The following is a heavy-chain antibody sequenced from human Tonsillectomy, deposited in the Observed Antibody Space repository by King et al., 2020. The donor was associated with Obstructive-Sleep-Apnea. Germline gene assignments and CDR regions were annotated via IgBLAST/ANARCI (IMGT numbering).Heavy chain of an antibody. Sequence: HVQLQESGPGLVKPSQTLSLTCTVSGGSISSGDYYWSWIRQPPGKSLEWIGYIYYSGSTYYNPSLKSRVTISVDTSKNQFSLKLSSVTAADTAVYYCARVDVGSGSYYNGWYFDLWGRGTLVTVSS. V-gene: IGHV4-30-4*01. CDR3: ARVDVGSGSYYNGWYFDL. J-gene: IGHJ2*01. CDR1: GGSISSGDYY. D-gene: IGHD3-10*01. CDR2: IYYSGST.